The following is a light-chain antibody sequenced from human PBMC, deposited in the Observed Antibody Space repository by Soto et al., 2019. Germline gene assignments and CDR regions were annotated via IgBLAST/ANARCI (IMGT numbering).Light chain of an antibody. CDR1: SCDVGGYKY. Sequence: QTALTQPASVSGSPGQSTAISCTGTSCDVGGYKYVSWYQQHPDKAPKLIIYDVTNRPSGISNRFSGSKSGNTASLTISGLQAEDEADYYCSSYTSSRSYVFGTGTKVTVL. CDR2: DVT. J-gene: IGLJ1*01. CDR3: SSYTSSRSYV. V-gene: IGLV2-14*01.